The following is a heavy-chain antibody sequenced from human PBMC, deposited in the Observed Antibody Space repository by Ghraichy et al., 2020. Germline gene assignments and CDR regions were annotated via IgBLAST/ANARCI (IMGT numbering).Heavy chain of an antibody. D-gene: IGHD3-10*01. V-gene: IGHV3-33*03. J-gene: IGHJ4*02. CDR2: ICFDGSEK. Sequence: GGSLRLSCTASGFTFSTYAMHWVRQAPGKGLEWVAFICFDGSEKHYSDSVKGRFTVSRDNSRNTVYLQMNSLRAEDTAVYYCAVDPPGSCFAFAHWGQGTMVTVSS. CDR1: GFTFSTYA. CDR3: AVDPPGSCFAFAH.